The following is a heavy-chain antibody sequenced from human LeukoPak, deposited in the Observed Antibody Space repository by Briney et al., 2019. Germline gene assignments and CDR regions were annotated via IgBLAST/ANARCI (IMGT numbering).Heavy chain of an antibody. CDR1: GGTFSSYA. CDR2: IIPILGIA. D-gene: IGHD3-22*01. CDR3: AREEYYYDSSGYYYQSNGMDV. Sequence: GASVKVSCKASGGTFSSYAISWVRQAPGQGLEWMGRIIPILGIANYAQKFQGRVTITADKSTSTAYMELSSLRSEDTAVYYCAREEYYYDSSGYYYQSNGMDVWGQGTTVTVSS. V-gene: IGHV1-69*04. J-gene: IGHJ6*02.